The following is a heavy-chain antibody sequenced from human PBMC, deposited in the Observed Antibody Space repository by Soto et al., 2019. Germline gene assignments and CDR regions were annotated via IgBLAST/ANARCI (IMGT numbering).Heavy chain of an antibody. CDR3: ARGVDYYDSSGFSPYLDH. CDR2: LHYSGST. CDR1: GGSISGSY. V-gene: IGHV4-59*01. Sequence: PSETLSLTCTVSGGSISGSYWYWIRQPPGEGLEWIGNLHYSGSTNYNPSLKSRVPIFLDMSKNQISLKLVSLTAADTAVYYCARGVDYYDSSGFSPYLDHWGQGTLVTVSS. D-gene: IGHD3-22*01. J-gene: IGHJ4*02.